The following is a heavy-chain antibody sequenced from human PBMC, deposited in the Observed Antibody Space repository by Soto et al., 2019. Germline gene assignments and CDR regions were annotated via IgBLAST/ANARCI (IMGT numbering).Heavy chain of an antibody. D-gene: IGHD2-15*01. CDR1: GLTFSNYG. CDR3: AKGCGTGSSCYILDY. Sequence: QVHLVESGGGVVQPGRSLRLSCEVSGLTFSNYGMHWVRQAPGKGLEWVAVISNEGRDERYADAVKGRFTISRDNSKNTLYLQMSSLRAEDTAVYYCAKGCGTGSSCYILDYWGQGTLVTVSS. CDR2: ISNEGRDE. V-gene: IGHV3-30*18. J-gene: IGHJ4*02.